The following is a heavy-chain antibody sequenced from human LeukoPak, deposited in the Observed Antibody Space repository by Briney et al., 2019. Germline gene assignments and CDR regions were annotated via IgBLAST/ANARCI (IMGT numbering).Heavy chain of an antibody. CDR3: AKGHYDILTGYYVYYYYYMDV. Sequence: AGGSLRLSCAASGFTFSSYAMSWVRQAPGKGLEWVSAISGSGGSTYYADSVKGRFTISRDNSKNTLYLQMNSLRAEDTAVYYCAKGHYDILTGYYVYYYYYMDVWGKGTTVTVSS. V-gene: IGHV3-23*01. D-gene: IGHD3-9*01. CDR1: GFTFSSYA. CDR2: ISGSGGST. J-gene: IGHJ6*03.